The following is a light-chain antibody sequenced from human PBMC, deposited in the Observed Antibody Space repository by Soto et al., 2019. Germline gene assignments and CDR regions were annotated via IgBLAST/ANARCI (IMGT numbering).Light chain of an antibody. V-gene: IGLV2-14*03. CDR1: SSEVGGYNY. CDR3: SSYTRSTTGV. Sequence: QSALTQPASVSGSPGQSITISCTGTSSEVGGYNYVSWYQQHPGKAPKLMIYEVSNRPSGVSSRFSGSKSGNTASLTISGLQAEDEADYYCSSYTRSTTGVFGGGTKLTVL. J-gene: IGLJ3*02. CDR2: EVS.